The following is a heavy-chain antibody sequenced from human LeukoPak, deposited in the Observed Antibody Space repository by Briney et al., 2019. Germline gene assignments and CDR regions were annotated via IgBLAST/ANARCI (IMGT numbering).Heavy chain of an antibody. CDR1: GFTFSSYS. CDR3: AKDRAYYSDSSGYYLVRAYDY. CDR2: ISGSGGST. J-gene: IGHJ4*02. D-gene: IGHD3-22*01. Sequence: AGGSLRLSCAASGFTFSSYSMNWVRQAPGKGLEWVSGISGSGGSTFYADSVKGRFTISRDNSKNTLYLQMNSLRAEDTAVYYCAKDRAYYSDSSGYYLVRAYDYWGQGTLVTVSS. V-gene: IGHV3-23*01.